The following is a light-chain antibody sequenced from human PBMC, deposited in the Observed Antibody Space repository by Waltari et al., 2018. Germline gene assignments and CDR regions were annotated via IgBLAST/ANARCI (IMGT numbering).Light chain of an antibody. V-gene: IGLV2-14*03. CDR2: DVS. CDR3: TSYTSRHSLV. J-gene: IGLJ1*01. CDR1: SRDVGDYDW. Sequence: QSALTQPASVSGSPGQSITISCTGTSRDVGDYDWVSWYQQHPGKAPKVVILDVSYRPSGFFNRFSGSNAGNPASLTISGLQAEDEADYYCTSYTSRHSLVFGTGTKVTVL.